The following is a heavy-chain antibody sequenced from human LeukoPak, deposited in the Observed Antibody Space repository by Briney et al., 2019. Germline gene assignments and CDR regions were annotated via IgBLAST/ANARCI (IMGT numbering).Heavy chain of an antibody. CDR1: GYTFTSYG. CDR2: ISAYNGNT. V-gene: IGHV1-18*01. Sequence: EASVTVSCTASGYTFTSYGISRVRQSPGQGLEWMGWISAYNGNTNYAQKLQGRVTMTTDTSTSTAYMELRSLRSDDTAVYYCAREIAVAEVIDYWGQGTLVTVSS. J-gene: IGHJ4*02. CDR3: AREIAVAEVIDY. D-gene: IGHD6-19*01.